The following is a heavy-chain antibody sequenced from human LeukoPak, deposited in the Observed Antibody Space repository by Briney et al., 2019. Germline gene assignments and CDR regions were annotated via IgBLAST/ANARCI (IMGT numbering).Heavy chain of an antibody. Sequence: RGGLRLSCAASGVTSNKYNMNCGRHAPGKRLGWVSSISSSSSYIYYADSVKGRFTISRDNAKNSLYLQMNSLGAEDTAVYYCATMPPSGAHNSLDHWGQGTLVTVSS. CDR3: ATMPPSGAHNSLDH. J-gene: IGHJ4*02. CDR1: GVTSNKYN. D-gene: IGHD2-2*01. V-gene: IGHV3-21*01. CDR2: ISSSSSYI.